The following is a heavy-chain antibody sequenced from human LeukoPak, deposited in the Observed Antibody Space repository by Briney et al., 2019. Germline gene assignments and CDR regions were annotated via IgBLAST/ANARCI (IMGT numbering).Heavy chain of an antibody. CDR3: ARPYCSGGSCPYYYGMDV. Sequence: SVKVSCKDSGGTFSSYAIRWVRQAPGQGVEGMGRIIPIFGIANYAQKFQGRVTITADKSTSTAYMELSTLGSEDTAVYSCARPYCSGGSCPYYYGMDVWGQGTTVTVSS. CDR2: IIPIFGIA. V-gene: IGHV1-69*04. D-gene: IGHD2-15*01. CDR1: GGTFSSYA. J-gene: IGHJ6*02.